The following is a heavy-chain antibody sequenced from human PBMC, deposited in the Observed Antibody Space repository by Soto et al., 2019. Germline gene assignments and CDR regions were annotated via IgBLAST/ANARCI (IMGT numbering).Heavy chain of an antibody. CDR1: GYSISSGYY. CDR2: IYHSGST. V-gene: IGHV4-38-2*02. D-gene: IGHD5-12*01. J-gene: IGHJ4*02. CDR3: ARDRSGFDSIDY. Sequence: SETLSLTCAVSGYSISSGYYWGWIRQPPGKRLEWIGSIYHSGSTYYNPSLKSRVTISVDTSKNQFSLKLSSVTAADTAMYYCARDRSGFDSIDYWGQGTLVTVSS.